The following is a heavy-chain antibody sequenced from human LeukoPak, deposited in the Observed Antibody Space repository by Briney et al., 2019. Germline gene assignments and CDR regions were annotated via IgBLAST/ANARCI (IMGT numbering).Heavy chain of an antibody. D-gene: IGHD3-10*01. CDR3: ARGYYGSGLSYYYYMDV. J-gene: IGHJ6*03. Sequence: GASVKVSCKASGYTFTSYDINWVRQATGQGLEWMGWMNPNSGNTGYEQKFQGRVTMTRNTSISTAYMELSSLRSEDTAVYYCARGYYGSGLSYYYYMDVWGKGTTVTISS. CDR1: GYTFTSYD. V-gene: IGHV1-8*02. CDR2: MNPNSGNT.